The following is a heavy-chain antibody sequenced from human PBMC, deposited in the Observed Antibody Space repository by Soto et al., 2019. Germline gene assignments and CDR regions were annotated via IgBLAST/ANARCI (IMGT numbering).Heavy chain of an antibody. CDR2: IYYSGST. J-gene: IGHJ4*02. CDR1: GGSISSSSYY. D-gene: IGHD2-2*01. CDR3: PSRLGYCSSTSCYGGFDY. V-gene: IGHV4-39*01. Sequence: QLQLQESGPGLVKPSETLSLTCTVSGGSISSSSYYWGWIRPPPGKGLEWIGSIYYSGSTYYNPSLKSRVTKSVDTYKTQFSLKLSSVTAADTAVYYCPSRLGYCSSTSCYGGFDYWGQGTLVTDSS.